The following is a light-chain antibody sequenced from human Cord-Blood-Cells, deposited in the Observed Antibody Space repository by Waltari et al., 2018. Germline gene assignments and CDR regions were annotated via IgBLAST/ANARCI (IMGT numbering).Light chain of an antibody. CDR3: CSYAGSYSYV. Sequence: QSPLTQPRSVSGSPGQSVTISCTGTSSDVGGYHYVSWYQQHPGKAPKLMIYDVSKRPSGVPDRFSGSKSGNTASLTISGLQAEDEADYYCCSYAGSYSYVFGTGTKVTVL. J-gene: IGLJ1*01. V-gene: IGLV2-11*01. CDR2: DVS. CDR1: SSDVGGYHY.